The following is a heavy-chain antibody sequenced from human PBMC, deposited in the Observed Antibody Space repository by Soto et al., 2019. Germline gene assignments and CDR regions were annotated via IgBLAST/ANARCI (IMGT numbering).Heavy chain of an antibody. J-gene: IGHJ3*02. CDR3: AKSPPRYLPRWTDAFDI. V-gene: IGHV3-30*18. Sequence: QVQLVESGGGMVLPGRSLRLSCAAAGFSFGNYGMHWVRQAPGEGLEGVALISHDAKNAYYADSVQGRFTISRDNSKNTLYLQMNSLRAEDTAVYYWAKSPPRYLPRWTDAFDIWGQGTMVTVSS. CDR2: ISHDAKNA. D-gene: IGHD2-15*01. CDR1: GFSFGNYG.